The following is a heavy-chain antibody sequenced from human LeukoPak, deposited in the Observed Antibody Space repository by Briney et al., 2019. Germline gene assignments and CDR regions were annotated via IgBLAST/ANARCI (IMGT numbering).Heavy chain of an antibody. CDR3: ARGGRYCSSTSCYQSYFDY. J-gene: IGHJ4*02. V-gene: IGHV1-2*02. D-gene: IGHD2-2*01. CDR1: GYTLTGYY. Sequence: ASVKVSCKASGYTLTGYYMHWMRQATGQGIEWVGWINPNRGGTKYAQKFQGRVTLTRDTSITTAYMELSRLRSDDTAVYYCARGGRYCSSTSCYQSYFDYWGQGTLVTVCS. CDR2: INPNRGGT.